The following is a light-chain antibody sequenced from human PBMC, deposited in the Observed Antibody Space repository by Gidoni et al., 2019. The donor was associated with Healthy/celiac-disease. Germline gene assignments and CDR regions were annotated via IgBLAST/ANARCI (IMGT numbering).Light chain of an antibody. CDR3: MQAIQTLT. Sequence: DIVMTQSPLSLPVTPGEPAPISCRSSQSLLHSNGYNYLNWYLQKPGQSPQLLIYLGSNRASGVPDRFSGSGSGTDFTLKISRVEADDVGVYYCMQAIQTLTFGGGTKVEIK. J-gene: IGKJ4*01. V-gene: IGKV2-28*01. CDR2: LGS. CDR1: QSLLHSNGYNY.